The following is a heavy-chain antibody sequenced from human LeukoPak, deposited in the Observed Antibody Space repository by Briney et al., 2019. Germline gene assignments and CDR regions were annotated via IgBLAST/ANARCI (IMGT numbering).Heavy chain of an antibody. CDR3: ARAEGSIYYGSGSPYYFDY. D-gene: IGHD3-10*01. Sequence: SETLSLTCTVSGYSISSGYYWGWIRQPPGKGLEWIGSIYHSGSTYYNPSLKSRVTISVDTSKNQFSLKLSSVTAADTAVYYCARAEGSIYYGSGSPYYFDYWGQGTLVTVSS. CDR1: GYSISSGYY. J-gene: IGHJ4*02. CDR2: IYHSGST. V-gene: IGHV4-38-2*02.